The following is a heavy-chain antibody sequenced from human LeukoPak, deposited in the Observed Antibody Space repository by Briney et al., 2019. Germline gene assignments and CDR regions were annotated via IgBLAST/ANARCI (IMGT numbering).Heavy chain of an antibody. D-gene: IGHD5-18*01. Sequence: KTGGPLRLSCAASGFTFSSYRMTWVRQAPGKGLEWVSSISSSSSYIYYADSVKGRFTISRDNAKNSLYLQMNSLRAEDTAVYYCARARSGYSYGRWGQGTLVTVSS. CDR2: ISSSSSYI. J-gene: IGHJ4*02. V-gene: IGHV3-21*01. CDR1: GFTFSSYR. CDR3: ARARSGYSYGR.